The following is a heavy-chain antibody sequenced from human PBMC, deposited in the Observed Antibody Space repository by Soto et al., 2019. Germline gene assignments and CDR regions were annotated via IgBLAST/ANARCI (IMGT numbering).Heavy chain of an antibody. D-gene: IGHD2-2*01. CDR2: VSFDGSNS. CDR3: ARPIVPAIQNHPYYYYGLDV. CDR1: GFTFSNYA. V-gene: IGHV3-30-3*01. Sequence: QVQLVESGGGVVQRGRSLRLSCAASGFTFSNYAMHWVRQAPGKGLDWVAVVSFDGSNSYYADSVKGRFTISRDNSKNTLFLQMNSLRPEDTAVYFCARPIVPAIQNHPYYYYGLDVWGQGTTVTVSS. J-gene: IGHJ6*02.